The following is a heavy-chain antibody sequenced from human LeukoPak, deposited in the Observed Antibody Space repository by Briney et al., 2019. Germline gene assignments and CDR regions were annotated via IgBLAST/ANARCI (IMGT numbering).Heavy chain of an antibody. J-gene: IGHJ4*02. CDR1: GGSISSSSYH. D-gene: IGHD6-13*01. CDR2: IYYSGST. CDR3: ARGGSWYNY. V-gene: IGHV4-39*07. Sequence: SETLSLTCTVSGGSISSSSYHWGWIRQPPGKGLEWIGSIYYSGSTYYNPSLKSRVTISVDTSKNQFSLKLSSVTAADTAVYYCARGGSWYNYWGQGTLVTVSS.